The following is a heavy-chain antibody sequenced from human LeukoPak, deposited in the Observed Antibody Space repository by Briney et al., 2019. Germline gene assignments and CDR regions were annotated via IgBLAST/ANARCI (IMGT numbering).Heavy chain of an antibody. CDR2: IGTAGDT. J-gene: IGHJ6*02. CDR3: ARALTPRRPYCSSTSCYSVVHYYYGMDV. V-gene: IGHV3-13*01. CDR1: GFTFSSYD. D-gene: IGHD2-2*01. Sequence: GGSLRLSCAASGFTFSSYDMHWVRQATGKGLEWVSAIGTAGDTYYPGSVKGRFTISRENAKNSLYLQMNSLRAGDTAVYYCARALTPRRPYCSSTSCYSVVHYYYGMDVWGQGTTVTVSS.